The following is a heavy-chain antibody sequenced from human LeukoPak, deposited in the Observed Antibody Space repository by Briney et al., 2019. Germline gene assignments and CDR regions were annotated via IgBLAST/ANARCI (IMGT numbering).Heavy chain of an antibody. D-gene: IGHD3-22*01. V-gene: IGHV4-59*08. Sequence: SETLSLTCTVPGGSISTYSWSWIRQPPGKGLEWIGYIYYSGSTDYNPSLKSRVTISVDTSQNQFSLRLSSVTAADTAVYYCATSTAYYYDSSGYALQHWGQGTLVTVSS. J-gene: IGHJ1*01. CDR3: ATSTAYYYDSSGYALQH. CDR2: IYYSGST. CDR1: GGSISTYS.